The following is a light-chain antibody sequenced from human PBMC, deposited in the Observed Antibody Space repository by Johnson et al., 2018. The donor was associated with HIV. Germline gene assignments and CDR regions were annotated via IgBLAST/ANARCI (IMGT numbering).Light chain of an antibody. CDR3: GAWDGSLSVYV. CDR1: SSNIGNNY. CDR2: DNN. V-gene: IGLV1-51*01. Sequence: QPVLTQPPSVSAAPGQKVTISCSGSSSNIGNNYVSWYQHLPGTAPKLLIYDNNKRPSGIPDRFSGSKSGTSATLGITGLQTGDEADYYCGAWDGSLSVYVFGTGTKVTVL. J-gene: IGLJ1*01.